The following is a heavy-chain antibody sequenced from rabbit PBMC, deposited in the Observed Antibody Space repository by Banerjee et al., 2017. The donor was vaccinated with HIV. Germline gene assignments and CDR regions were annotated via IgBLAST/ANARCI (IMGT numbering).Heavy chain of an antibody. V-gene: IGHV1S45*01. J-gene: IGHJ4*01. D-gene: IGHD3-1*01. CDR1: GFDLSSAYY. Sequence: QEQLEESGGDLVKPEGSLTLTCKASGFDLSSAYYMCWVRQAPGKGLEWIACIYTDSGRTYHASWAKGRFTISKASSTTVALQMTSLTAADTATYFCASGENYFNLWGQGTLVTVS. CDR3: ASGENYFNL. CDR2: IYTDSGRT.